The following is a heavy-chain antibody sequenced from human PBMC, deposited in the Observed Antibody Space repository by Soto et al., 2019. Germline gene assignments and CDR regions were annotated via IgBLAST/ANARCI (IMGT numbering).Heavy chain of an antibody. J-gene: IGHJ6*02. CDR3: ARVIAVAGTRRYYYYYGMDV. Sequence: PSETLSLTCTVSGGSISSYYWSWIRQPPGKGLEWIGYIYYSGSTNYNPSLKSRVTISVDTSKNQFSLKLSSVTAADTAVYYCARVIAVAGTRRYYYYYGMDVWGQGTTVTVSS. D-gene: IGHD6-19*01. V-gene: IGHV4-59*01. CDR2: IYYSGST. CDR1: GGSISSYY.